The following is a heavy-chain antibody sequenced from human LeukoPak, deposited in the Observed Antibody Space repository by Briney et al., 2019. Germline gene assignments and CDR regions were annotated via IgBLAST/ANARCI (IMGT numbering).Heavy chain of an antibody. CDR3: ARGSPPRRNYDSRGYYSYYFDY. J-gene: IGHJ4*02. Sequence: PRASVKVSCKASGYTFTSYYMHWVRQAPGHGLEWMGIINPSGGSTSYAQKFQGRVTMTTDTSTSTVYMGLRSLRSDDTAVYYCARGSPPRRNYDSRGYYSYYFDYWGQGTLVTASS. CDR1: GYTFTSYY. D-gene: IGHD3-22*01. V-gene: IGHV1-46*01. CDR2: INPSGGST.